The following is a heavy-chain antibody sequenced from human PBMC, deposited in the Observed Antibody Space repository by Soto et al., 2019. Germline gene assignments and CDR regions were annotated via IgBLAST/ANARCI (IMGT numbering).Heavy chain of an antibody. D-gene: IGHD1-7*01. CDR1: GFTFSSYA. V-gene: IGHV3-23*01. J-gene: IGHJ2*01. Sequence: EVQLLESGGGLVQPGGSLRLSCAASGFTFSSYAMSWVRQAPGKGLEWVSAISGSGGSTYYADSVKGRFTISRDNSKNTLYLKMNSLRAEDTAVYYCAKDHNLELREGVWYFDLWGRGTLVTVSS. CDR2: ISGSGGST. CDR3: AKDHNLELREGVWYFDL.